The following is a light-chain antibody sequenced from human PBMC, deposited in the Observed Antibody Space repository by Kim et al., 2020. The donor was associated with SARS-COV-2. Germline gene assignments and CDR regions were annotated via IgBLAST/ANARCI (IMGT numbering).Light chain of an antibody. Sequence: SAAVGDRLHIICEARRDINNYFNWYQQTTEKAPDLLLYDASNLERGVPSRFRGSGSERDFTFTIRSLQPEDIATYYCQQYYKPPYAFGQGTKVEL. V-gene: IGKV1-33*01. J-gene: IGKJ2*01. CDR2: DAS. CDR3: QQYYKPPYA. CDR1: RDINNY.